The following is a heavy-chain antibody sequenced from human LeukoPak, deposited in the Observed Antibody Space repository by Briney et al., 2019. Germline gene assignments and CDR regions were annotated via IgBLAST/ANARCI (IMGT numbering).Heavy chain of an antibody. J-gene: IGHJ4*02. CDR1: GFTFSSYG. V-gene: IGHV3-30*03. D-gene: IGHD4-17*01. CDR2: ISYDGSNK. CDR3: ARDLYGDYMNFDY. Sequence: GGSLRLSCAASGFTFSSYGMHWVRQAPGKGLEWVAVISYDGSNKYYADSVKGRFTISRDNAKNTVYLQMNSLRAEDTAVYYCARDLYGDYMNFDYWGQGTLVTVSS.